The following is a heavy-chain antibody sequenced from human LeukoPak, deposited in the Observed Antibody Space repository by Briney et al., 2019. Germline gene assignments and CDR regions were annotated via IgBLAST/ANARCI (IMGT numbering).Heavy chain of an antibody. CDR1: GFTFSSYG. J-gene: IGHJ5*02. V-gene: IGHV3-30*02. D-gene: IGHD4-17*01. Sequence: PGGSLRLSCAASGFTFSSYGMHRVRQAPGKGLEWVAFIRYDGGNKYYADSVKGRFTISRDNSKNMLYLQMNSLRAEDTAMYYCAKDTRATVTTGNWFDPWGQGTLVTVSS. CDR2: IRYDGGNK. CDR3: AKDTRATVTTGNWFDP.